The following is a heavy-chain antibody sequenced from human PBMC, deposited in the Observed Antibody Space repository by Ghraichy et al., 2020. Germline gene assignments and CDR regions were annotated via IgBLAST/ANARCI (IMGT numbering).Heavy chain of an antibody. Sequence: ESLNISCTVSGGSISSSSYYWGWIRQPPGKGLEWIGSIYYSGSTYYNPSLKSRVTISVDTSKNQFSLKLSSVTAADTAVYYCASLTTVNGYWGQGTLVTVSS. CDR2: IYYSGST. J-gene: IGHJ4*02. V-gene: IGHV4-39*01. CDR3: ASLTTVNGY. D-gene: IGHD4-11*01. CDR1: GGSISSSSYY.